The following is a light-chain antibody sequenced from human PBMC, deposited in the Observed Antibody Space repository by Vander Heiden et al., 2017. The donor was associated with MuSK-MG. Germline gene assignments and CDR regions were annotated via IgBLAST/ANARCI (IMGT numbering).Light chain of an antibody. V-gene: IGKV1-39*01. CDR3: LQCESGPET. J-gene: IGKJ1*01. CDR2: SAS. Sequence: DIQLTQSPSSLFASVGDRVSITCRSSQRISNFLNWYQQKPGRAPKLVIYSASTLHSGVPSRFPGGGSGTDFTLTISNLQPEDFAIYYCLQCESGPETFGQGTKVEIK. CDR1: QRISNF.